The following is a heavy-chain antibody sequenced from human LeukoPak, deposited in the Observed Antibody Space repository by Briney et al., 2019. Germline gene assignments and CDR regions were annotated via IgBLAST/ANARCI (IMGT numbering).Heavy chain of an antibody. CDR2: IWYDGTNK. D-gene: IGHD4-11*01. CDR3: ARDSQIGRLGRRTVDREDYYYGMDV. CDR1: GFSFSNYG. Sequence: GGSLRLSCVASGFSFSNYGMHWVRQAPGKGLEWVALIWYDGTNKYYADSVKGQFTISRDNSKTTLYLQVISLRAEDTAVYYCARDSQIGRLGRRTVDREDYYYGMDVWGQGTTVTVSS. V-gene: IGHV3-33*01. J-gene: IGHJ6*02.